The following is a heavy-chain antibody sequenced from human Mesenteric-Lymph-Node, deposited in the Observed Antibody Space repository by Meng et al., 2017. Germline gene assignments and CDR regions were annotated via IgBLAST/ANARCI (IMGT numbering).Heavy chain of an antibody. J-gene: IGHJ4*02. V-gene: IGHV3-30*04. CDR2: ISYDGSNK. CDR3: ARVRGDY. D-gene: IGHD3-10*01. CDR1: GFTFSSYA. Sequence: VQLVGAGGGVVQPGRPLRLSCAASGFTFSSYAMHWVRQAPGKGLEWVAVISYDGSNKYYADSVKGRFTISRDNSKNTLYLQMNSLRAEDTAVYYCARVRGDYWGQGTLVTVSS.